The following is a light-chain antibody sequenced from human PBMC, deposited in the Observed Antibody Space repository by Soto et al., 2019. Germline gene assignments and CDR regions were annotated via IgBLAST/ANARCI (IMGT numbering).Light chain of an antibody. CDR1: QSVSDN. CDR2: GAS. J-gene: IGKJ2*01. V-gene: IGKV3-15*01. CDR3: QQYKNFRLYT. Sequence: EIVMTQSPATLSASLGERATISCRASQSVSDNLAWYQQKPGQAPRLLIYGASTMATGIPARFSGSGSGTEFTLTISSLQSQDVEIYYCQQYKNFRLYTFGQGTKLEIK.